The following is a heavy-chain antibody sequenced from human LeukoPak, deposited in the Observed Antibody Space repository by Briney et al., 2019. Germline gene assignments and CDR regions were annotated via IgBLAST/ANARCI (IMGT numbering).Heavy chain of an antibody. J-gene: IGHJ4*02. CDR2: IYYRGGT. V-gene: IGHV4-59*08. Sequence: SETLSLTCTVSGGSSSSYYWSWIRQPPGKGLEWIGYIYYRGGTNYNPSLESRVTISGDTSKNEFSLKLTSVTAADTAVYYCAWGRLIVAPGVYYFEYWGQGTLVTVSS. CDR3: AWGRLIVAPGVYYFEY. CDR1: GGSSSSYY. D-gene: IGHD5-12*01.